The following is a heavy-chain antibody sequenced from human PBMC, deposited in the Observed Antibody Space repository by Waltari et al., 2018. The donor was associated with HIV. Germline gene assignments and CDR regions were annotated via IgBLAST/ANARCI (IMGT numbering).Heavy chain of an antibody. D-gene: IGHD5-12*01. Sequence: QLQESGPGLVKPSQTLSLTCTVSGGSISSGSYHWSWIRQPAGKGLEWIGRLYTRGSTDYNPSLKSRATRSGDTSKNQFSLKLSAVTAADTAVYYCARGVVGGYDLGNNWFDPWGQGTLVTVSS. CDR3: ARGVVGGYDLGNNWFDP. J-gene: IGHJ5*02. CDR1: GGSISSGSYH. V-gene: IGHV4-61*02. CDR2: LYTRGST.